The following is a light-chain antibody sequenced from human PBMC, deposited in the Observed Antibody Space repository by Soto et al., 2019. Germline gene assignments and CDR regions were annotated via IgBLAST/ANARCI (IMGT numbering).Light chain of an antibody. CDR2: ETS. CDR3: QQYSSYPLT. V-gene: IGKV1D-16*01. J-gene: IGKJ4*01. CDR1: QDIGTW. Sequence: DIQMTQSPSSLSASVGDRVTITCRASQDIGTWLAWYQQKPEKAPKYLIYETSSLQSGGPSRFSGSGSGTDFTLTISSLQPEDFATYYCQQYSSYPLTFGGGTKVEIQ.